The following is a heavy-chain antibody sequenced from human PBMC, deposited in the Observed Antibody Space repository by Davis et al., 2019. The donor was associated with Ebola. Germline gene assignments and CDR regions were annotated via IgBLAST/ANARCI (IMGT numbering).Heavy chain of an antibody. CDR1: GFTFSSYD. CDR2: ISTGSTANI. D-gene: IGHD1-26*01. V-gene: IGHV3-48*02. Sequence: PGGSLRLSCAASGFTFSSYDMNWVRQAPGKGLEWVSFISTGSTANIYYADSVKGRFTASRDNAKNSLYLQMDGLRDEDTAVYYCARDRSGGAFDIWGQGTMVTVSS. CDR3: ARDRSGGAFDI. J-gene: IGHJ3*02.